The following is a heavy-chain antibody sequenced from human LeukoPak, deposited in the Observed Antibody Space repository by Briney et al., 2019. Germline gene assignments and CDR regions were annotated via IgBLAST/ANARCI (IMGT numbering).Heavy chain of an antibody. D-gene: IGHD3-22*01. Sequence: PGGSLRLSCTASGFTFGDYAMSWVRQAPGKGLERVGIIRSKAYGGTTEYAASVKGRFTISRDDSKSIAYLQMNSLKTEDTAVYYCTRDEYYYDSSVYFDYWGQGTLVTVSS. CDR1: GFTFGDYA. J-gene: IGHJ4*02. V-gene: IGHV3-49*04. CDR2: IRSKAYGGTT. CDR3: TRDEYYYDSSVYFDY.